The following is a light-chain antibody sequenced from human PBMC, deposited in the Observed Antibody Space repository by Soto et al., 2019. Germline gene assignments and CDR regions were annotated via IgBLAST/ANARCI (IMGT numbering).Light chain of an antibody. CDR3: QSYDSSLSGWV. V-gene: IGLV2-14*01. Sequence: QSVLTQPASVSGSPGQSITVSCTGTSSDVGGYNYVSWYQQHPGKAPKLMIYGNSNRPSGVPDRFSGSKSGTSASLAITGLQAEDEADYYCQSYDSSLSGWVFGGGTKVTVL. J-gene: IGLJ3*02. CDR2: GNS. CDR1: SSDVGGYNY.